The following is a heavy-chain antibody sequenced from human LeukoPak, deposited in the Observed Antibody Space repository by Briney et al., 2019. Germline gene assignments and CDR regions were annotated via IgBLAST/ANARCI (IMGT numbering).Heavy chain of an antibody. CDR3: AKANWVSNADAVW. CDR1: GFSFSNYA. J-gene: IGHJ4*02. CDR2: IRGGGET. D-gene: IGHD1-1*01. Sequence: GGSLRLSCAASGFSFSNYAMSWVRQAPARGPEWVSRIRGGGETFYADYVKGRFTLSRDDSRNTVYLQLNNLRVEDTAIYYCAKANWVSNADAVWWGQGTQVTVSS. V-gene: IGHV3-23*01.